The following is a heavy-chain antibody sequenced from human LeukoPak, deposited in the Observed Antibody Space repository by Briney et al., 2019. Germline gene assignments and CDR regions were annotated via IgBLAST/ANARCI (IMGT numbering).Heavy chain of an antibody. CDR3: AKDGDGEFDY. V-gene: IGHV3-23*01. Sequence: GGSLRLSCAASGFTFSSYSMNWVRQAPGKGLEWVSAISGSGGSTYYADSVKGRFTISRDNSRNTLYLQMNSLRAEDTAVYYCAKDGDGEFDYWGQGTLVTVSS. CDR2: ISGSGGST. J-gene: IGHJ4*02. CDR1: GFTFSSYS. D-gene: IGHD4-17*01.